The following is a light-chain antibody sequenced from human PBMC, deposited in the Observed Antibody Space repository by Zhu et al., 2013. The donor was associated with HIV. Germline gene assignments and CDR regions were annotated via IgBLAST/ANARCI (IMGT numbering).Light chain of an antibody. CDR3: QQLNSYPIFA. CDR1: QNLLYSSDNKNY. CDR2: WAS. J-gene: IGKJ3*01. V-gene: IGKV4-1*01. Sequence: DIVMTQSPDSLAVSLGERATINCKSSQNLLYSSDNKNYLAWYQQKPGQAPKVLIYWASARESGVPDRFSGSGSGTDFTLTISSLQPEDAATYYCQQLNSYPIFAFGPWDQSEYQT.